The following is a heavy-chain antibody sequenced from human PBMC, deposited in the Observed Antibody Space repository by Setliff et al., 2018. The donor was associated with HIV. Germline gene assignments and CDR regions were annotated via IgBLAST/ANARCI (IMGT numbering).Heavy chain of an antibody. CDR1: GGSISSSSYY. CDR2: IYYRGST. J-gene: IGHJ4*02. V-gene: IGHV4-39*01. D-gene: IGHD3-3*01. Sequence: PSETLSLTCTVSGGSISSSSYYWGWIRQPPGKGLQWIGSIYYRGSTYYNPSLKSRVTISVDTSKNQFSLKLRSVTAADTALYYCARSMVPVASGYYYFEYWGQGTLVTVSS. CDR3: ARSMVPVASGYYYFEY.